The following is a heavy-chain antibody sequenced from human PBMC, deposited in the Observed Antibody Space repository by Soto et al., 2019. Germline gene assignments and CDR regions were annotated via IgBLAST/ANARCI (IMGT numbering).Heavy chain of an antibody. CDR2: IYPGDSDT. D-gene: IGHD6-19*01. J-gene: IGHJ3*02. Sequence: PGESLKISCKGSGYSFTSYWIGWVRQMPGKGLEWMGIIYPGDSDTRYSPSFQGQVTISADKSISTAYLQWSSLKASDTAMYYCAVCGLAVAGNDAFDISGQGTMVTVSS. V-gene: IGHV5-51*01. CDR1: GYSFTSYW. CDR3: AVCGLAVAGNDAFDI.